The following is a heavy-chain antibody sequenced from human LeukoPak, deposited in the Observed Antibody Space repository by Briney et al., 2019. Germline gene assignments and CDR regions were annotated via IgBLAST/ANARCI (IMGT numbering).Heavy chain of an antibody. J-gene: IGHJ4*02. CDR3: ARGADSSGYYPFDY. D-gene: IGHD3-22*01. CDR1: GGSLSSGGYS. CDR2: IYHSGST. Sequence: SETLSLTCAVSGGSLSSGGYSWSWIRQPPGTGLEWLGYIYHSGSTYYNPSLKSRVTISVDRSKNQFSLKLSSVTAADTAVYYCARGADSSGYYPFDYWGQGTLVTVSS. V-gene: IGHV4-30-2*01.